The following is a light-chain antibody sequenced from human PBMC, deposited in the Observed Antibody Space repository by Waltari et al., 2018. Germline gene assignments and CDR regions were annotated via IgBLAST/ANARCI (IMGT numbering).Light chain of an antibody. CDR1: QRVSSN. V-gene: IGKV3-15*01. CDR3: QQYNNWPGT. Sequence: EIVMTQSPATLSVSPGERATLSCRDHQRVSSNLAWYQQIPGQAPRLLIYGESTRATGIPARFTGSGSGTEFTLTISSMQSEDMAVYYCQQYNNWPGTFGQVTKVEIK. CDR2: GES. J-gene: IGKJ1*01.